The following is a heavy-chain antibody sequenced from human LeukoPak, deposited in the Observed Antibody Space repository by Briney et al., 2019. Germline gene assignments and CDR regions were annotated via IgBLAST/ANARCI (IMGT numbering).Heavy chain of an antibody. CDR2: IRYDGSNK. CDR1: GFTFSSYG. CDR3: AKEDYGDSQNFDY. V-gene: IGHV3-30*02. D-gene: IGHD4-17*01. Sequence: GGSLRLSCAASGFTFSSYGMHWVRQAPGKGLEWVAFIRYDGSNKYYADSVKGRFTISRDNSKNTLYLQMNSLRAEDTAVYYCAKEDYGDSQNFDYWGQGTLVTVSS. J-gene: IGHJ4*02.